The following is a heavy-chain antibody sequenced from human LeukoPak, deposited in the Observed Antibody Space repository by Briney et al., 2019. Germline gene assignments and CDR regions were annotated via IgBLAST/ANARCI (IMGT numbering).Heavy chain of an antibody. D-gene: IGHD3-9*01. CDR2: ISSDGTNK. V-gene: IGHV3-30*04. Sequence: PGGSLRLSCAASRFTFRNYAMNWVGQAPGKGLEGVAVISSDGTNKDYADSVKGRFSISRDNSKNTLYLQMNRLRAEDTAVYYCARRAGGDILTGYWGNWYFDLWGRGTLVTVSS. J-gene: IGHJ2*01. CDR1: RFTFRNYA. CDR3: ARRAGGDILTGYWGNWYFDL.